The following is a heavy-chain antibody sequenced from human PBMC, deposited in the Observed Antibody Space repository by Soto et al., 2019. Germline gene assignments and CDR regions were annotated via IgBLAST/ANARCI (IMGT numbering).Heavy chain of an antibody. CDR1: GGTFTNYA. CDR3: ARGYRELYYYAMDV. Sequence: QVELVQSGVEVKKPGSSLKVSCKASGGTFTNYAFNWVRQAPGQGLAWMGGIIPSYDNANYAEKFLGRVTITADKSTTTAYMELSSLTSDDTAVYFCARGYRELYYYAMDVWGRGTPVIVSS. D-gene: IGHD3-10*01. CDR2: IIPSYDNA. V-gene: IGHV1-69*06. J-gene: IGHJ6*02.